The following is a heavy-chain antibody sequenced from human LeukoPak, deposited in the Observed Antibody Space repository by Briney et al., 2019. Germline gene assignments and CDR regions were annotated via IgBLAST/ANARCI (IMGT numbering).Heavy chain of an antibody. V-gene: IGHV4-34*01. CDR1: GGSISSYY. D-gene: IGHD3-3*01. CDR3: ARGSGEYYDFWSGFGASDYYYYGMDV. Sequence: SETLSLTCTVSGGSISSYYWSWIRQPPGKGLEWIGEINHSGSTNYNPSLKSRVTISVDTSKNQFSLKLSSVTAADTAVYYCARGSGEYYDFWSGFGASDYYYYGMDVWGQGTTVTVSS. CDR2: INHSGST. J-gene: IGHJ6*02.